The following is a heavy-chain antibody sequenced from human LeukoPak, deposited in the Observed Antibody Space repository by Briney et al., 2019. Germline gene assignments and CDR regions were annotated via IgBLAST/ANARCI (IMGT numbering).Heavy chain of an antibody. CDR3: ARGVWGSYRPDDAFDI. CDR1: GFTLSSYS. V-gene: IGHV3-21*01. Sequence: PGGSLRLSCAASGFTLSSYSMNWVRQAPGKGLEWVSSISSSSSYIYYADSVKGRFTISRDNAKNSLYLQMNSLRAEDTAVYYCARGVWGSYRPDDAFDIWGQGTMVTVSS. J-gene: IGHJ3*02. CDR2: ISSSSSYI. D-gene: IGHD3-16*02.